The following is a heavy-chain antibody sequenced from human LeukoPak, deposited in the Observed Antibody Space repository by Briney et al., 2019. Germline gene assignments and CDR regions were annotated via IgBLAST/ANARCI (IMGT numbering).Heavy chain of an antibody. V-gene: IGHV3-21*01. D-gene: IGHD3-22*01. CDR3: ARDFHYYDSSGYQNWFDP. J-gene: IGHJ5*02. CDR1: GFTFSSYS. Sequence: GGSLRLSWAASGFTFSSYSMNWVRQAPVKGLEWVSSISSSSSYIYYADSVKGRFTISRDNAKNSLYLQMNSLRAEDTAVYYCARDFHYYDSSGYQNWFDPWGQGTLVTVSS. CDR2: ISSSSSYI.